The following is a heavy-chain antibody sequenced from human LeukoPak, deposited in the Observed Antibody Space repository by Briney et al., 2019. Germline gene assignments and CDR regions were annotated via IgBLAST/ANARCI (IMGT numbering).Heavy chain of an antibody. CDR3: ARGRLGIVVVTTGGYFDY. CDR2: INHSGST. Sequence: SETLSLTCAVYGGSFSGYYWSWIRQPPGKGLEWIGEINHSGSTNYNPSLKSRVTISVDTSKNQFSLKLSSVTAADTAVYYCARGRLGIVVVTTGGYFDYWGQGTLVTVPS. CDR1: GGSFSGYY. V-gene: IGHV4-34*01. D-gene: IGHD2-15*01. J-gene: IGHJ4*02.